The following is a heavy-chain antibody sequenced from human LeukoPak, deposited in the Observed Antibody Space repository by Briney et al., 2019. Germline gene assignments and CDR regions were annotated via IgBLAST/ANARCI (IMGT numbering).Heavy chain of an antibody. J-gene: IGHJ4*02. CDR3: AGGTGSYYY. D-gene: IGHD3-10*01. Sequence: SETLSLTCAVYGGSFSGYYWSWIRQPPGKGLEWIGEINHSGSTNYNPSLKSRVTISVDTSKNQFSLKLSSVTAADTAVYYCAGGTGSYYYWGQGTLVTVSS. CDR1: GGSFSGYY. CDR2: INHSGST. V-gene: IGHV4-34*01.